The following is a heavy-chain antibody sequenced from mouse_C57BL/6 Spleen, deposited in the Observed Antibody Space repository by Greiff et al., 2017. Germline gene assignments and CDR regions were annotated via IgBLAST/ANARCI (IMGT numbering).Heavy chain of an antibody. CDR2: IYPGDGDT. V-gene: IGHV1-80*01. Sequence: QVQLQQSGAELVKPGASVKISCKASGYAFSSYWMNWVKQRPGQGLEWIGQIYPGDGDTNYNGKFKGKATLTADKSSSTAYMQLSSRNSEDSAVYFCARGTKVVATRAMDYWGKGTSVTVSS. CDR3: ARGTKVVATRAMDY. J-gene: IGHJ4*01. CDR1: GYAFSSYW. D-gene: IGHD1-1*01.